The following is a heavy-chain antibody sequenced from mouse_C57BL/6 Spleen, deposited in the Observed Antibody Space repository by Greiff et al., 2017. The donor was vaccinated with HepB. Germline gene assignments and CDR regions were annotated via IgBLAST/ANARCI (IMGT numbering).Heavy chain of an antibody. CDR1: GYAFSSYW. V-gene: IGHV1-80*01. CDR3: ARSGYGSSFPFDY. D-gene: IGHD1-1*01. Sequence: QVHVKQSGAELVKPGASVKISCKASGYAFSSYWMNWVKQRPGKGLEWIGQIYPGDGDTNYNGKFKGKATLTADKSSSTAYMQLSSLTSEDSAVYFCARSGYGSSFPFDYWGQGTTLTVSS. CDR2: IYPGDGDT. J-gene: IGHJ2*01.